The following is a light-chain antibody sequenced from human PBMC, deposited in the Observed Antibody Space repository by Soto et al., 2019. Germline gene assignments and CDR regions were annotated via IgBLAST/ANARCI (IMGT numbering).Light chain of an antibody. CDR3: QQSYSTQYT. V-gene: IGKV1-39*01. Sequence: DIQMTQSPSSLSASVGDRVTITCRASQSISSYLNWYQQKPGKAPKLLIYDASSLQSGVPSRFSGSGSGTDFTLTISSLQPEDVATYYWQQSYSTQYTFGQGTKLEIK. CDR2: DAS. J-gene: IGKJ2*01. CDR1: QSISSY.